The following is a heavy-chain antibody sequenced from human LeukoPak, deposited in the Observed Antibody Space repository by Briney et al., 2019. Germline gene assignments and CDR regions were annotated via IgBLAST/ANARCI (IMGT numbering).Heavy chain of an antibody. CDR2: IYHSGST. V-gene: IGHV4-30-2*01. J-gene: IGHJ4*02. CDR1: GGSISSGGYS. CDR3: ARADYYDSTGDDY. Sequence: SETLSLTCAVSGGSISSGGYSWSWIRQPPGKGLEWIGYIYHSGSTYYNPSLKSRVTISVDRSKNQFSLKLSSVTAADTAVYYCARADYYDSTGDDYWGQGTLVTVSS. D-gene: IGHD3-22*01.